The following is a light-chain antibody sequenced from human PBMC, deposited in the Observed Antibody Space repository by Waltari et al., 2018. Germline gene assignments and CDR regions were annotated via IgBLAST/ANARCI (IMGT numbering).Light chain of an antibody. J-gene: IGLJ1*01. CDR3: SSYTSSSTLYV. Sequence: QSALTQPASVSGSPGQSITISCTGTTSYVVGYNYVSRYQQHPGKAPKLMIYDVSNRPSGVSNRFSGSKSGNTASLTISGLQAEDEADYYCSSYTSSSTLYVFGTGTKVTVL. V-gene: IGLV2-14*03. CDR1: TSYVVGYNY. CDR2: DVS.